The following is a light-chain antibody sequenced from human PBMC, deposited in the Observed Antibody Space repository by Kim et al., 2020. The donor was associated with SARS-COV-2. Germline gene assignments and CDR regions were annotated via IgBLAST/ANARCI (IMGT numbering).Light chain of an antibody. V-gene: IGLV3-19*01. J-gene: IGLJ3*02. Sequence: ALGQTDKITCQGDSLKTSYATWYQQKPGQAPVLVIYGKNNRPSGIPDRFSGSSSANTASLTITGAQAEDEADYYCSSRDTTNNHVVFGGGTQLTVL. CDR2: GKN. CDR3: SSRDTTNNHVV. CDR1: SLKTSY.